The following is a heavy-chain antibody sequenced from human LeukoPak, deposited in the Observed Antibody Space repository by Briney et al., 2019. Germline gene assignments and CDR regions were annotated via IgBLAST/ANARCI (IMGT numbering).Heavy chain of an antibody. V-gene: IGHV3-23*01. CDR3: AKSGELLWFGESDY. J-gene: IGHJ4*02. CDR2: ISGSGGST. D-gene: IGHD3-10*01. Sequence: GSLRLSCAASGFTFSSYAMSWVRQAPGKGLEWVSAISGSGGSTYYADSVKGRFTISRDNSKNTLYLQMNSLRAEDTAVYYCAKSGELLWFGESDYWGQGTLVTVSS. CDR1: GFTFSSYA.